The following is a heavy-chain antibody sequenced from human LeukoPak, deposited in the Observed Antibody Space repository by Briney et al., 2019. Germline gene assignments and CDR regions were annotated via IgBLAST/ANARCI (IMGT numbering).Heavy chain of an antibody. CDR3: ANGDGFDY. D-gene: IGHD5-24*01. V-gene: IGHV3-7*01. CDR2: IKQDGSET. CDR1: GFTFSTYW. J-gene: IGHJ4*02. Sequence: GVSLRLSCTTSGFTFSTYWMSWVRQAPGKGLEWVANIKQDGSETYYADSVKGRFTILRQNDKNSLYSHMDSQRVEDAVVYKCANGDGFDYWGQGTLVSVFS.